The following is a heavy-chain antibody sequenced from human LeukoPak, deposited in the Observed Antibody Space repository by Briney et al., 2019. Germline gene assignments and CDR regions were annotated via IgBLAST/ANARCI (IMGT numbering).Heavy chain of an antibody. CDR3: ASYPGLRYFDH. D-gene: IGHD5-12*01. V-gene: IGHV4-59*01. J-gene: IGHJ4*02. CDR1: GGSISSYY. Sequence: SETLSLTCTVSGGSISSYYWSWIRQPPGKGLEYIGYIYYSGITNYNPSLKSRVTISVDTSKNQFSLKLSSVTAADTAVYYCASYPGLRYFDHWGQGTLVTVST. CDR2: IYYSGIT.